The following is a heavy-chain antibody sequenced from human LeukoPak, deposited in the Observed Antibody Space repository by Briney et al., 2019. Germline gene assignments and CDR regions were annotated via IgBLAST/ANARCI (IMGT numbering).Heavy chain of an antibody. CDR1: GSSISSGGYY. D-gene: IGHD6-19*01. CDR3: ARDWHSSGWPNWFDP. Sequence: SQTLSLTCTVSGSSISSGGYYWSWIRQHPGKGLEWIGYIYYSGSTYYNPSLKSRVTISVDTSKNQFSLKLSSVTAADMAVYYCARDWHSSGWPNWFDPWGQGTLVTVSS. V-gene: IGHV4-31*03. CDR2: IYYSGST. J-gene: IGHJ5*02.